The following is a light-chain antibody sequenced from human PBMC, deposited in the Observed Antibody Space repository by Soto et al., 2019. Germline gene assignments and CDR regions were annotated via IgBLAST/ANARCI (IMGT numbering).Light chain of an antibody. V-gene: IGKV3-11*01. CDR2: DAS. CDR1: QTVSTY. Sequence: EIVLTQSPATLSLSPGERATLSCRASQTVSTYLAWYQQKPGQAPRLLIYDASNMATGIPARFSGSGSGTDFTLTISSLEPEDFALYYCQQRSNWPTFTFGPGTKVDIK. CDR3: QQRSNWPTFT. J-gene: IGKJ3*01.